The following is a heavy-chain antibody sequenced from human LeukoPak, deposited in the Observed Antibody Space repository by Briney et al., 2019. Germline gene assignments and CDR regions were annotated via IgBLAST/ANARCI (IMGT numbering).Heavy chain of an antibody. CDR3: ARIPEMTTMKGLGY. V-gene: IGHV1-46*01. CDR1: GYTFSSYY. CDR2: ISPSGDTT. J-gene: IGHJ4*02. Sequence: ASVKVSCKASGYTFSSYYMHWVRQAPGQGLEWMGIISPSGDTTNYAQKFQGRVTMTRDSSTSTVYMELSSLGSDDTAVYYCARIPEMTTMKGLGYWGQGTLVTVPS. D-gene: IGHD5-24*01.